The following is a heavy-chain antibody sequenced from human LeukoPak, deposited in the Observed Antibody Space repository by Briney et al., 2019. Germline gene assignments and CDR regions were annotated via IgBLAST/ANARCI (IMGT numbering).Heavy chain of an antibody. Sequence: ASVKVSGKASGYSFTDYYMHWVRQAPGQGLEWMGWINPNSGDTNFAQKFQGRVTMTRDTSISTVYMELSRLRSDDTAVFYCARGYYDSSDFEYFQHWGQGTLVTVSS. V-gene: IGHV1-2*02. D-gene: IGHD3-22*01. CDR2: INPNSGDT. J-gene: IGHJ1*01. CDR3: ARGYYDSSDFEYFQH. CDR1: GYSFTDYY.